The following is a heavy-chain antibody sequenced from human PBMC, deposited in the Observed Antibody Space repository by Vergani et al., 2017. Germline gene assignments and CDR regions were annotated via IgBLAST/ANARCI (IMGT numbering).Heavy chain of an antibody. V-gene: IGHV4-61*02. Sequence: QVQLQESGPGLVKPSQTLSLTCTVSSDSTSVGRYYWSWIRQPAGKGLEWIGRIYTSGSANYNPSLKSRVTISVNTSKNQFSLNLSSVTAADTAVYYCARSSMGTTVFDYWGQGILVTVSS. D-gene: IGHD1-26*01. CDR2: IYTSGSA. CDR1: SDSTSVGRYY. J-gene: IGHJ4*02. CDR3: ARSSMGTTVFDY.